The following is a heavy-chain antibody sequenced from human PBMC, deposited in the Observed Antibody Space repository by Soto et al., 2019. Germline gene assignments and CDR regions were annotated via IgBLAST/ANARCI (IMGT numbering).Heavy chain of an antibody. V-gene: IGHV3-7*01. D-gene: IGHD2-2*01. CDR2: MQDGSEK. Sequence: GGSLRLSCAASGCTVSSKYMSWVRQAPGKGLEWVSLMQDGSEKYYADSVKGRFTISRDNAKNTLYLQMNSLRAEDTAVYYCARGGGYCSSTSCFWGYYYYYMDVWGKGTTVTVSS. CDR3: ARGGGYCSSTSCFWGYYYYYMDV. CDR1: GCTVSSKY. J-gene: IGHJ6*03.